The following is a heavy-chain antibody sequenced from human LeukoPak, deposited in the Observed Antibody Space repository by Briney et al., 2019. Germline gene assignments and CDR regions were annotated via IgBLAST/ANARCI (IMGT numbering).Heavy chain of an antibody. CDR3: ARQGYSGTWYSADL. CDR1: GGPISGSSYY. J-gene: IGHJ5*02. V-gene: IGHV4-39*01. Sequence: KPSETLSPTCTVSGGPISGSSYYWGWIRQPPGKGLEWIGSIYYSGSTYYNPSLKSRVTISVDTSKNQFSLKLNSVTAADMAVYYCARQGYSGTWYSADLWGQGTLVTVSS. D-gene: IGHD6-13*01. CDR2: IYYSGST.